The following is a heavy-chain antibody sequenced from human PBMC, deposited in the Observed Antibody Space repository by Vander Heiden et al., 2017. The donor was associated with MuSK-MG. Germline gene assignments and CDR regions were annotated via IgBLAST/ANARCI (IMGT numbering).Heavy chain of an antibody. CDR3: ATHRVAAAGFDWYFDL. J-gene: IGHJ2*01. V-gene: IGHV4-39*01. D-gene: IGHD6-13*01. CDR1: VRSIISGIYY. Sequence: QLQLQEAAPGRVKPSQTLSPICPGSVRSIISGIYYWGWVRQPPGMELEDIRSNYHSGSTYYDPSLKSRVTMTVDASKNQFSLRLSSVAATDTAVYYCATHRVAAAGFDWYFDLWGRGTLVTVSS. CDR2: NYHSGST.